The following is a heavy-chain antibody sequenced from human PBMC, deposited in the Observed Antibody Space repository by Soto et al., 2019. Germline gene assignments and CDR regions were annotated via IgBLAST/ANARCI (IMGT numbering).Heavy chain of an antibody. CDR3: ARNDYDYVWESPGGDAFDI. J-gene: IGHJ3*02. CDR2: IYNSGST. CDR1: GGSISSGDYY. V-gene: IGHV4-30-4*01. D-gene: IGHD3-16*01. Sequence: QVQLQESGPGLVKPSQTLSLTCTVSGGSISSGDYYWNWIRQPPGKGLEWIGFIYNSGSTYYNPSLNSRVTISVDTSKNEFSLKLDSVTVADTAVYYCARNDYDYVWESPGGDAFDIWGQGTMVTVSS.